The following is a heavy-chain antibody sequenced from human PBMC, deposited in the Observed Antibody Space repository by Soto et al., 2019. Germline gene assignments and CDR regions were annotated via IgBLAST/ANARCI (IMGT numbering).Heavy chain of an antibody. CDR3: ARVQPYDYGANSGWFDP. CDR1: GGPISSGGYY. CDR2: IFYSGAT. D-gene: IGHD4-17*01. J-gene: IGHJ5*02. Sequence: QVQLQESGPGLVTPSQALSLTCSVSGGPISSGGYYWSWIRQHPGKGLECIGYIFYSGATYYNPSLKSRSFISVDTSKNQFSLRLSSVTAADTAVYYCARVQPYDYGANSGWFDPWGQGTLVTVSA. V-gene: IGHV4-31*03.